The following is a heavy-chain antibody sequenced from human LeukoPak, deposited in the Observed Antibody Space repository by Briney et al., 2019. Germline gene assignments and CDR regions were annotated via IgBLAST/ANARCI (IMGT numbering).Heavy chain of an antibody. V-gene: IGHV3-30*02. Sequence: PGGSLRLSCAASGFTFSSYGMHWVRQAPGKGLEWVAFIRYDGSNKYYADSVKGRFTISRDNSKNTLYLQMNSLRAEDTAVYYCAKGRGPYWATSLQHWGQGTLVTVSS. J-gene: IGHJ1*01. D-gene: IGHD3-10*01. CDR1: GFTFSSYG. CDR2: IRYDGSNK. CDR3: AKGRGPYWATSLQH.